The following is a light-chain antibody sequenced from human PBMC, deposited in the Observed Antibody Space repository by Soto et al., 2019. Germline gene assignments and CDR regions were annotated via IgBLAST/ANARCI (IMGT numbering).Light chain of an antibody. CDR3: VALDDSLSGLG. CDR1: SANIGTNF. Sequence: QSVLTQPPSASGTPEQRVTISCSGRSANIGTNFVYWYQQLPGTAPTLLIYSNNQRPSGVPDRFSGSKSGTSASLAISGLRSEDEANYYCVALDDSLSGLGVGTGTKV. V-gene: IGLV1-47*02. J-gene: IGLJ1*01. CDR2: SNN.